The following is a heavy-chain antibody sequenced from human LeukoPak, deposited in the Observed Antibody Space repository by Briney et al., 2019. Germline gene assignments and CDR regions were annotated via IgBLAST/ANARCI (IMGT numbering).Heavy chain of an antibody. V-gene: IGHV3-33*01. Sequence: PGGTLRLSCAASGFTFSSYGMHWVRQAPGKGLEWVAVIWYDGTNKYYGDSVRGRFSISRDNSKNTLYLQMNSLRAEDTAVYYCARARKPLMEPLRRGLDFDYWGQGTLVTVSS. J-gene: IGHJ4*02. D-gene: IGHD3-16*01. CDR2: IWYDGTNK. CDR1: GFTFSSYG. CDR3: ARARKPLMEPLRRGLDFDY.